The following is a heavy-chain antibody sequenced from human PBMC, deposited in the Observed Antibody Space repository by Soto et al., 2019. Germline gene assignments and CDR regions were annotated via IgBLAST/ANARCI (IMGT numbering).Heavy chain of an antibody. J-gene: IGHJ6*02. CDR3: ATERVVAGTLDYYYYGMDV. V-gene: IGHV3-30-3*01. D-gene: IGHD6-19*01. CDR2: ISYDGTNK. Sequence: GGSLRLSXAASGFTFSSCAMHWVRQAPGKGLEWVTIISYDGTNKYYADSVKGRFTISRDNSKNTLYLQMNSLRVEDTAVYYCATERVVAGTLDYYYYGMDVWGQGTTVTVSS. CDR1: GFTFSSCA.